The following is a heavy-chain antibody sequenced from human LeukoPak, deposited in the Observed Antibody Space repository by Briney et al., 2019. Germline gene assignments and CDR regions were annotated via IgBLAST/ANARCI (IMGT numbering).Heavy chain of an antibody. D-gene: IGHD6-6*01. Sequence: QTHSLTCAISGDSIFTNNVAGNWIRQSPSRGVEWVGRTYYRSKWSFYYAVSVKSRITINADTPKNQFSLQLSSVTPEDTAVYYCARGKYTSFDNWGQGTLVTVSS. CDR3: ARGKYTSFDN. V-gene: IGHV6-1*01. CDR1: GDSIFTNNVA. J-gene: IGHJ4*02. CDR2: TYYRSKWSF.